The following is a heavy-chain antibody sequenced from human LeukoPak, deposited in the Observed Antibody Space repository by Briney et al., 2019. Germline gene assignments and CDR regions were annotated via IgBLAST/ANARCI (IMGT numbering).Heavy chain of an antibody. V-gene: IGHV4-39*07. CDR3: ARGGGYYDFWSGYPNWFDP. J-gene: IGHJ5*02. D-gene: IGHD3-3*01. CDR1: GGSISSSSYY. Sequence: PSETLSLTCTVSGGSISSSSYYWGWIRQPPGKGLEWIGSIYYSGSTYYNPSLKSRVTISVDTSKYQFSLKLSSVTAADTAVYYCARGGGYYDFWSGYPNWFDPWGQGTLVTVSS. CDR2: IYYSGST.